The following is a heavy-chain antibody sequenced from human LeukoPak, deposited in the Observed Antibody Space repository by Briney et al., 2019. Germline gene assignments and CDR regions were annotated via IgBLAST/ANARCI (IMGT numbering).Heavy chain of an antibody. Sequence: VASVKVSCKASGYTFTSYGISWVRQAPGQGLEWMGWISAYNGNTNYAQKLQGRVTMTTDTSTSTAYMELRSLRSDDTAVYYCARDPSRAAASPYYMDVWSKGTTVTVS. CDR3: ARDPSRAAASPYYMDV. CDR2: ISAYNGNT. J-gene: IGHJ6*03. V-gene: IGHV1-18*01. CDR1: GYTFTSYG. D-gene: IGHD6-13*01.